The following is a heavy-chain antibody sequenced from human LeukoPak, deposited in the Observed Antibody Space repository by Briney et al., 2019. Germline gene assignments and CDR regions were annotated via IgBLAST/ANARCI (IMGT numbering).Heavy chain of an antibody. V-gene: IGHV1-2*02. CDR3: AREGADIVVVPAAHDY. CDR1: GYTFTGYY. J-gene: IGHJ4*02. CDR2: INPNSGGT. Sequence: EASVTVSCKASGYTFTGYYMHWVRQAPGQGREWMGWINPNSGGTNYAQKFQGRVTMTRDTSISTAYMELSRLRSDDTAVYYCAREGADIVVVPAAHDYWGQGTLVTVSS. D-gene: IGHD2-2*01.